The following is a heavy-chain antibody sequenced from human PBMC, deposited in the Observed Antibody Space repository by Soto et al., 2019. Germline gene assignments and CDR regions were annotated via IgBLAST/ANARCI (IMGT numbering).Heavy chain of an antibody. CDR3: TKEAMDRGVIGDY. CDR1: GFTFSNDG. J-gene: IGHJ4*02. V-gene: IGHV3-30*18. CDR2: ISYDGSRK. Sequence: QVQLVESGGGVVQPGRSLRLSCAASGFTFSNDGMHWVRQAPGKGLEWVAVISYDGSRKYYEDSVGGRFTISRDNAKNTLSLEMNSLRPEDTAVYYCTKEAMDRGVIGDYWGQGTLVTVSS. D-gene: IGHD3-16*02.